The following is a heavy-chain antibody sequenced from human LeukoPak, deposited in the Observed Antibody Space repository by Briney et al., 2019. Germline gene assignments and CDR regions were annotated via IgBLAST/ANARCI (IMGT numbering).Heavy chain of an antibody. V-gene: IGHV4-34*01. Sequence: PSETLSLTCAVYGGSFSGYYWSWIRQPPGKGLEWIGEINHSGSTNYNPSLKSRVTISVDTSKNQFSLKLSSVTAADTAVYYCASRLTYYYDSSGPWGYWGQGTLVTVSS. CDR1: GGSFSGYY. D-gene: IGHD3-22*01. J-gene: IGHJ4*02. CDR2: INHSGST. CDR3: ASRLTYYYDSSGPWGY.